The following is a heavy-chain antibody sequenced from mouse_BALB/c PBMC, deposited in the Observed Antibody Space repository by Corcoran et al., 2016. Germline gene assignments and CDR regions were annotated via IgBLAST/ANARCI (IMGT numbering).Heavy chain of an antibody. CDR2: IDPANGNT. CDR1: GFNIKDTY. CDR3: AREGYDYDGDY. Sequence: EDQLQQSGAELVKPGAPVKLSCTASGFNIKDTYMHWVKQRPEQGLEWIGRIDPANGNTKYDPKFQDKATITADTSSNTAYLQLSSLTSADTAVYYCAREGYDYDGDYWGQGTTRTVSS. D-gene: IGHD2-4*01. J-gene: IGHJ2*01. V-gene: IGHV14-3*02.